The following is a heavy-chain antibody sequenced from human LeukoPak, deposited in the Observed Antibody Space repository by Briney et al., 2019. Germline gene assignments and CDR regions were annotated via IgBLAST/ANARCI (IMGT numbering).Heavy chain of an antibody. V-gene: IGHV3-30-3*01. CDR3: ARGGQLRFLEWSPFDY. CDR1: GFTFSSYA. J-gene: IGHJ4*02. Sequence: GRSLRLSCAASGFTFSSYAMHWVRQAPGKGLEWVAVISYDGSNKYYADSVKGRFTISRDNSKNTLYLQMNSLRAEDTAVYYCARGGQLRFLEWSPFDYWGQGTLVTVSS. D-gene: IGHD3-3*01. CDR2: ISYDGSNK.